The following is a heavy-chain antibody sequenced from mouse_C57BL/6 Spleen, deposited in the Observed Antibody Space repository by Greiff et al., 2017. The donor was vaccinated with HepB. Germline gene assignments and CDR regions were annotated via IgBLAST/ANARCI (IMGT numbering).Heavy chain of an antibody. V-gene: IGHV1-47*01. Sequence: VMLVESGAELVKPGASVKMSCKASGYTFTTYPIEWMKQNHGKSLEWIGNFHPYNDDTKYNEKFKGKATLTVEKSSSTVYLELSRLTSDDSAVYYCASRYGSSYWYFDVWGTGTTVTVSS. CDR2: FHPYNDDT. D-gene: IGHD1-1*01. CDR1: GYTFTTYP. J-gene: IGHJ1*03. CDR3: ASRYGSSYWYFDV.